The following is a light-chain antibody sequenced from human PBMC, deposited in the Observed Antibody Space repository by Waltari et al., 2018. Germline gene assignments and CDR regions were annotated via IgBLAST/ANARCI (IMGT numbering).Light chain of an antibody. CDR1: QSIGRY. J-gene: IGKJ1*01. Sequence: EIVLTQSPGTLSLSPGERATLSCRASQSIGRYLAWYQQKPDQAPRLRIYGASSRATGSPDRFSGSGSGTNFSLTISRLEPKDFAVYYCQNHGRLPATSGQGTKVEIK. CDR3: QNHGRLPAT. CDR2: GAS. V-gene: IGKV3-20*01.